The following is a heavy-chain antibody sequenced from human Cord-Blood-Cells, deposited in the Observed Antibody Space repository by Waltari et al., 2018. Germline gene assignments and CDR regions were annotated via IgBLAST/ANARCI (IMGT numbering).Heavy chain of an antibody. V-gene: IGHV4-34*01. Sequence: QVQLQQWGAGLLKPSETLSLTCAVYGGSFSGYYWSWIRQPPGKGLEWIGEINHSGSTNYHPSLKSRVTISVDTSKNQFSLKLSSVTAADTAVYHCARGKTGDEDYWGQGTLVTVSS. CDR3: ARGKTGDEDY. CDR2: INHSGST. D-gene: IGHD7-27*01. J-gene: IGHJ4*02. CDR1: GGSFSGYY.